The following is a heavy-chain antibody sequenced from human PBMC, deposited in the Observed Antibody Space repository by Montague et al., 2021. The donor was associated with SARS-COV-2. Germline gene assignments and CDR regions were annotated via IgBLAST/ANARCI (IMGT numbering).Heavy chain of an antibody. CDR2: TYYRSKWYN. V-gene: IGHV6-1*01. D-gene: IGHD3-10*01. J-gene: IGHJ4*02. CDR1: GDSVAGNSAA. Sequence: CAISGDSVAGNSAAWNWIRQSPSRGLEWLGRTYYRSKWYNDYAVXVKSRITINPDTSKNQSSLQLNSVTPEDTAVYYCARGGWGAPGTGRLFDYWGQGTLVTVSS. CDR3: ARGGWGAPGTGRLFDY.